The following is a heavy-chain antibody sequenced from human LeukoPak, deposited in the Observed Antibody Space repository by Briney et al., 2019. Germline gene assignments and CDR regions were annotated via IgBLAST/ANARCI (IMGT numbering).Heavy chain of an antibody. D-gene: IGHD1-26*01. CDR3: AREGSYYEFDY. J-gene: IGHJ4*02. CDR1: GGPISSSSYY. Sequence: SETLSLTCTVSGGPISSSSYYWGWIRQPPGRGLEWIGSIYYSGSTYYNPSLKSRVTISVDTSKNQFSLKLSSVTAADTAVYYCAREGSYYEFDYWGQGTLVTVSS. V-gene: IGHV4-39*07. CDR2: IYYSGST.